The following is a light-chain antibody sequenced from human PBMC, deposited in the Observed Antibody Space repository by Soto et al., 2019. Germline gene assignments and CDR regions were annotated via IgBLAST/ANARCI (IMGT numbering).Light chain of an antibody. V-gene: IGLV2-14*03. CDR3: GSYASATLI. J-gene: IGLJ2*01. Sequence: QAVVTQPASVSGSPGQSITISCTGTSNDIGAYNYVSWYQQYPGKVPTHIIYEVTFRPSGVSNRFSGSKSGNTASLTISGLQTEDEADYYCGSYASATLIFGGGTKLTVL. CDR1: SNDIGAYNY. CDR2: EVT.